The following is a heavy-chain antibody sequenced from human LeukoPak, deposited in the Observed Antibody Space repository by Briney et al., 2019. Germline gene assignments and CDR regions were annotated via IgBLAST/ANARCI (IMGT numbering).Heavy chain of an antibody. CDR3: ARESIVVVPTTMDDASDI. J-gene: IGHJ3*02. D-gene: IGHD2-2*01. CDR1: GFTFSSYS. CDR2: IKQDGSEQ. Sequence: GGSLRLSCATSGFTFSSYSMNWVRQAPGKGLEWVANIKQDGSEQFYLDSVKGRFTISRDNAKNALYLQMHSLRVEDTAVYYCARESIVVVPTTMDDASDIWGQGTMVTVSS. V-gene: IGHV3-7*01.